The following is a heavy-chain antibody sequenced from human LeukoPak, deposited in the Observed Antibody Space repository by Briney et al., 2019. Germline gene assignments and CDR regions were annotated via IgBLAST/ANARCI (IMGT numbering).Heavy chain of an antibody. CDR3: ARDGPLWSGYYNDFDY. Sequence: GGSLRLSCAASGFTFSSYEMNWVRQAPGKGLEWVSYISSSGSTIYYADSVKGRFTISRDNAKNSLYLQMNSLRAEDTAVYYCARDGPLWSGYYNDFDYWGEGTLVTVSS. D-gene: IGHD3-3*01. CDR1: GFTFSSYE. V-gene: IGHV3-48*03. J-gene: IGHJ4*02. CDR2: ISSSGSTI.